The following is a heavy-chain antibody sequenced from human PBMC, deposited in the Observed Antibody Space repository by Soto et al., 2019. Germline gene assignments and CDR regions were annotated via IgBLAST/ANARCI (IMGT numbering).Heavy chain of an antibody. J-gene: IGHJ4*02. CDR3: ARDEHDSSGYYYDY. CDR2: VSGSGDTT. D-gene: IGHD3-22*01. Sequence: GQYLRHSYEASGFTFRGYTMSGVRQAPRKGLEWVSAVSGSGDTTYYADSVKGRFTISRDNSQNTLYLQMNSLKADDSAVYYCARDEHDSSGYYYDYWGQGP. V-gene: IGHV3-23*01. CDR1: GFTFRGYT.